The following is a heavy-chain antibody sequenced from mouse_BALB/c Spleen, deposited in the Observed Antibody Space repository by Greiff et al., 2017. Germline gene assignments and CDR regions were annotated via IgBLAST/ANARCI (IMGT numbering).Heavy chain of an antibody. CDR3: ARELTGTAWFAY. CDR2: ISDGGSYT. V-gene: IGHV5-4*02. J-gene: IGHJ3*01. Sequence: EVKVEESGGGLVKPGGSLKLSCAASGFTFSDYYMYWVRQTPEHGLEWVATISDGGSYTYYPDSVKGRFTISRDNAKNNLYLQMSSLKSEDTAMYYCARELTGTAWFAYWGQGTLVTVSA. D-gene: IGHD4-1*01. CDR1: GFTFSDYY.